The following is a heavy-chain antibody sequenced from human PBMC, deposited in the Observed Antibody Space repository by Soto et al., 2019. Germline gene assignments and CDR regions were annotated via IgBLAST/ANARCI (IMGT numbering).Heavy chain of an antibody. CDR3: SRFIMVGGWFDPQYFHGMAV. D-gene: IGHD6-19*01. CDR1: GYTFSNYG. J-gene: IGHJ6*02. CDR2: ISGYNGNT. Sequence: QVQLVQSGAEVKKPGASVTVSCKTSGYTFSNYGINWVRQAPGQGLEWMGWISGYNGNTNYAQTVQGRVTMTKDTSTGTVYMELRSLKSDDTAIYYLSRFIMVGGWFDPQYFHGMAVWGQGTTVNVSS. V-gene: IGHV1-18*01.